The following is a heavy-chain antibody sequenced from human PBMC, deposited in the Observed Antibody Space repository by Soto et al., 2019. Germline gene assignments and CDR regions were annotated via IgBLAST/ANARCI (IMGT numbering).Heavy chain of an antibody. CDR1: GGSISSYY. J-gene: IGHJ4*02. Sequence: ASETLSLTCTVSGGSISSYYWSWIRQPPGKGLEWIGYIYYSGSTNYNPSLKSRVTISVDTSKNQFSLKLSSVTAADTAVYYCARVTGLYYFDYWGQGTLVTVSS. V-gene: IGHV4-59*01. CDR2: IYYSGST. CDR3: ARVTGLYYFDY.